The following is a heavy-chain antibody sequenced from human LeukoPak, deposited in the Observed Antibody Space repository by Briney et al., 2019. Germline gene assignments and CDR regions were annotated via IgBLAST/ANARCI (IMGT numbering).Heavy chain of an antibody. CDR2: IYYSGST. V-gene: IGHV4-31*03. Sequence: SQTLSLTCTVSGGSIGSGGYYWSWIRQHPGKGLEWIGYIYYSGSTYYHPSLKSRVTISVDTSKNQFSLKLSSVTAADTAVYYCARAPGLYYYGSGEVYWGQGTLVTVSS. J-gene: IGHJ4*02. D-gene: IGHD3-10*01. CDR3: ARAPGLYYYGSGEVY. CDR1: GGSIGSGGYY.